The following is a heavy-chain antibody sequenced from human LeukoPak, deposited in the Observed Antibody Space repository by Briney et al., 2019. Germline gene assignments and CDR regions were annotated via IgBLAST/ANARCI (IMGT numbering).Heavy chain of an antibody. CDR1: GYTFTGYY. J-gene: IGHJ4*02. CDR2: INPNSGGT. Sequence: ASVKVSCKASGYTFTGYYMHWVRQAPGQGLEWMGWINPNSGGTNYAQKFQGRVTMTRDTSISTAYMELSRLRSDDTAVYYCARGCGYSGYAFDYWGQGTLVTVSS. D-gene: IGHD5-12*01. CDR3: ARGCGYSGYAFDY. V-gene: IGHV1-2*02.